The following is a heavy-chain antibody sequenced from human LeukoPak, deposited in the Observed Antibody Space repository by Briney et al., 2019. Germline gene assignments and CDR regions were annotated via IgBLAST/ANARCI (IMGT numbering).Heavy chain of an antibody. Sequence: GGSLRLSCAASGFTFSSYAMSWVRQAPGKGLKWVSAISGSGGSTYYADSVKGRFTISRDNSKNTLYLQMNSLRAEDTAVYYCAREGNGLLSKDFDYWGQGTLVTVSS. V-gene: IGHV3-23*01. CDR1: GFTFSSYA. D-gene: IGHD2/OR15-2a*01. J-gene: IGHJ4*02. CDR3: AREGNGLLSKDFDY. CDR2: ISGSGGST.